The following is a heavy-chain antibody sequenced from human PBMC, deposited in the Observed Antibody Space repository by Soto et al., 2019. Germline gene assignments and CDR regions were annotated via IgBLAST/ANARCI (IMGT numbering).Heavy chain of an antibody. J-gene: IGHJ5*02. Sequence: GGSLRLSCAASGFTFSSYGMHWVRQAPGKGLEWVAVIWYDGSNKYYADSVKGRFTISRDNSKNTLYLQMNSLRAEDTAVYYCARENWGKPGSWYQGWFDPWGQGTLVTVSS. V-gene: IGHV3-33*01. CDR1: GFTFSSYG. D-gene: IGHD6-13*01. CDR3: ARENWGKPGSWYQGWFDP. CDR2: IWYDGSNK.